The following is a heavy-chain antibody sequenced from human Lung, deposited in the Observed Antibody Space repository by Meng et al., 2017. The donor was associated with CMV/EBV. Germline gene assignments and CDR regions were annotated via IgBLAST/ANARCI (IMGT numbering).Heavy chain of an antibody. CDR2: INDDGSST. J-gene: IGHJ4*02. Sequence: GEXXKISCAASGFTFSKSWIHWVRQAPGKGLVWVSRINDDGSSTTYADSVKGRFTVSRDNAKDTLYLQMSSLRAEDTAVYYCATETFHDFGSGYVPFVYWXQGTLVTVSS. CDR3: ATETFHDFGSGYVPFVY. D-gene: IGHD3-3*01. V-gene: IGHV3-74*01. CDR1: GFTFSKSW.